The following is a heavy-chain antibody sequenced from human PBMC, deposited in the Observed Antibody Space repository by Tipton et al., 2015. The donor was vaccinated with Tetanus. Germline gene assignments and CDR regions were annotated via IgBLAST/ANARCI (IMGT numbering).Heavy chain of an antibody. V-gene: IGHV4-59*01. CDR3: ARGDGSALHY. CDR1: GGSISTYY. D-gene: IGHD5-24*01. CDR2: IYYGGST. J-gene: IGHJ4*02. Sequence: TLSLTCTVSGGSISTYYWSWIRQPPGKGLEWIGYIYYGGSTNYYPSLKSRVTMSVDTSKNQFSLNLSSVTAADTAVYYCARGDGSALHYWGQGTLVTVSS.